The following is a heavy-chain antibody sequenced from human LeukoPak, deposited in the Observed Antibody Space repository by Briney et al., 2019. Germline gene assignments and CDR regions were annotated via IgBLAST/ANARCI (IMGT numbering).Heavy chain of an antibody. V-gene: IGHV3-21*01. D-gene: IGHD1-14*01. Sequence: PGGSLRLSCAASGFTFSTYSMSWVRQAPGKGLEWVSSFSPGTGYIYYADSVKGRFTISRDNAKNSLYLQMNSLRAEDTAVYYCARKGPESLGYWGQGTLVTVSS. CDR3: ARKGPESLGY. CDR2: FSPGTGYI. CDR1: GFTFSTYS. J-gene: IGHJ4*02.